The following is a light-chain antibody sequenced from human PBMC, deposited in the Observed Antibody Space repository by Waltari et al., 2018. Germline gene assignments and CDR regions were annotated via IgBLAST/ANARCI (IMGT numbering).Light chain of an antibody. V-gene: IGLV2-14*01. CDR2: EVG. J-gene: IGLJ3*02. CDR3: SSYTTSKSWV. CDR1: SRDVRDYHY. Sequence: QSALPQPAAVPGPPGQSITTSSTGTSRDVRDYHYVTWYQQTPGKAPRLIIYEVGDRPSGVSNRFSGSKSGYTAFLTISGLQAEDEADYYCSSYTTSKSWVFGGGTKLTVL.